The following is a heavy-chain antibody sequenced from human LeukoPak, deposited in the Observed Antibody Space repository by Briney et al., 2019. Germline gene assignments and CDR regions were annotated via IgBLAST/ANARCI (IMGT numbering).Heavy chain of an antibody. CDR3: AAVSGSPYYYYGMDV. D-gene: IGHD3-10*01. CDR2: IYTSGST. V-gene: IGHV4-4*07. J-gene: IGHJ6*02. Sequence: PSETLSLTCTVSGGSISSYCWSWIRQPAGKGLEWIGRIYTSGSTNYNPSLKSRVTMSVDTSKNQFSLKLSSVTAADTAVYYCAAVSGSPYYYYGMDVWGQGTTVTVSS. CDR1: GGSISSYC.